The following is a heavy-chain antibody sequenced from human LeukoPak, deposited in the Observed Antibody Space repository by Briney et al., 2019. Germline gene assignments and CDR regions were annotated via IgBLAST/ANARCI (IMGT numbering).Heavy chain of an antibody. CDR1: GGSISSGGYY. Sequence: PSETLSLTCTVSGGSISSGGYYWSWIRQHPGKGLEWIGYIYYSGSTYYNPSLKSRVTISVDTSKNQFSLKLSSVTAADTAVYYCARDRPSSYGDHAFDIWGQGTMVTVSS. D-gene: IGHD4-17*01. J-gene: IGHJ3*02. V-gene: IGHV4-31*03. CDR3: ARDRPSSYGDHAFDI. CDR2: IYYSGST.